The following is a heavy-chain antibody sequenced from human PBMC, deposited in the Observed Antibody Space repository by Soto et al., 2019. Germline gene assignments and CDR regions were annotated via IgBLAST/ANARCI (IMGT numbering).Heavy chain of an antibody. CDR1: GYIFTTYA. CDR3: ARGRSSGPYAFDI. CDR2: INAGKGNT. V-gene: IGHV1-3*01. D-gene: IGHD3-10*01. J-gene: IGHJ3*02. Sequence: ASVKVSCKASGYIFTTYALHWVRQAPGQRLEWMGWINAGKGNTKYSQKFQDRVTITRDTSASVAYMELSSLASEDTAVYYCARGRSSGPYAFDIWGQGTMVTVSS.